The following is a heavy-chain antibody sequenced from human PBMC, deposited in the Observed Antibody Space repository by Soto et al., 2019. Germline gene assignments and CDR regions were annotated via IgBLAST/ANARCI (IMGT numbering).Heavy chain of an antibody. CDR2: IRSKAYGGTT. J-gene: IGHJ4*02. Sequence: EVQLVESGGGLVQPGRSLRLSCTASGFTFGDYAMSWFRQAPGKGLEWVGFIRSKAYGGTTEYAASVKGRFTISRDDSKSIAYLQMNSLKTEDTAVYYCTRDDEGRFSDSFLGNDYWGQGTLVTVSS. CDR1: GFTFGDYA. CDR3: TRDDEGRFSDSFLGNDY. D-gene: IGHD3-16*01. V-gene: IGHV3-49*03.